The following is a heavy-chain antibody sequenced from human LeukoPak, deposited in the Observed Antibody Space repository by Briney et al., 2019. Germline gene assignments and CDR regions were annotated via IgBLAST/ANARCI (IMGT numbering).Heavy chain of an antibody. J-gene: IGHJ4*02. CDR2: IYSGGST. Sequence: GGSLRLSCAASGFTVSSNYMSWVRPAPGKGLEWVSVIYSGGSTYYADSVKGSFTISRDNYKNTLYLQMNSLRAEDTAVYYCARMDDSSSGFDYWGPGTLVTVSS. D-gene: IGHD3-22*01. V-gene: IGHV3-66*01. CDR3: ARMDDSSSGFDY. CDR1: GFTVSSNY.